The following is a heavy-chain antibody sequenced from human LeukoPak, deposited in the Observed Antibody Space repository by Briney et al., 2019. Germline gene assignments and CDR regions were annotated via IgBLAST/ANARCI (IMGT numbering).Heavy chain of an antibody. Sequence: GSLRLSCAASGFTFSSYGMHWVRQAPGKGLEWVAVISYDGCNKYYADSVKGRFTISRDNSKNTLYLQMNSLRAEDTAVYYCATARAIYDYWGQGTLVTVSS. J-gene: IGHJ4*02. CDR1: GFTFSSYG. D-gene: IGHD1-26*01. V-gene: IGHV3-30*03. CDR3: ATARAIYDY. CDR2: ISYDGCNK.